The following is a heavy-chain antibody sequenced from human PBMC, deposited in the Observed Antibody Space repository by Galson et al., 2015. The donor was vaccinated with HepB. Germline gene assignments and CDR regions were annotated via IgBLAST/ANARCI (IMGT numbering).Heavy chain of an antibody. V-gene: IGHV3-23*01. CDR1: GFTFSSYA. CDR3: AKDPRYSSSWYYFDY. J-gene: IGHJ4*02. D-gene: IGHD6-13*01. CDR2: ISGSGGST. Sequence: SLRLSCAASGFTFSSYAMSWVRQAPGKGLEWVSAISGSGGSTYYADSVKGRFTISRDNSKNTLYLQMNSLRAEDTAVYYCAKDPRYSSSWYYFDYWGQGTLVTVSS.